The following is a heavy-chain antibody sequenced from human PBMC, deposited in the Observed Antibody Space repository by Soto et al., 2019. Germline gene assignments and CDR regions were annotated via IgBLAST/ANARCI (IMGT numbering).Heavy chain of an antibody. D-gene: IGHD3-22*01. Sequence: SSETLSLTCTVSGGSISSGGYYWSWIRQHPGKGLEWIGYIYYSGSTYYNPSLKSRVTISVDTSKNQFSLKLSSVTAADTAVYYCARDGLGYYDSSGYYSGPDAFDIWGQGTMVTVSS. J-gene: IGHJ3*02. V-gene: IGHV4-31*03. CDR2: IYYSGST. CDR3: ARDGLGYYDSSGYYSGPDAFDI. CDR1: GGSISSGGYY.